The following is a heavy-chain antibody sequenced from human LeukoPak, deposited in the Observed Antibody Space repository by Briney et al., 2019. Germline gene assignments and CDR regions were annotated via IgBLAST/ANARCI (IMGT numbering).Heavy chain of an antibody. CDR1: GGTVSSYA. CDR3: AGVVAVAANLPEYFQH. CDR2: NIPILGIA. Sequence: GASVKVSCKASGGTVSSYAISWVRQAPGQGLEWMGRNIPILGIANYAQKFQGRVTIMADKSTSTAYMELSSLRSEDTAVYYCAGVVAVAANLPEYFQHWGQGTLVTVSS. V-gene: IGHV1-69*04. J-gene: IGHJ1*01. D-gene: IGHD2-15*01.